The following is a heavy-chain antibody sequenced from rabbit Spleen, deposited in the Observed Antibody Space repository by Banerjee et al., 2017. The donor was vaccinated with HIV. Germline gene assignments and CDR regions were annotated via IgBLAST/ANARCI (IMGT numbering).Heavy chain of an antibody. CDR3: AAYVSTAGYPYYFNL. J-gene: IGHJ4*01. V-gene: IGHV1S45*01. Sequence: QEQLVESGGGLVQPEGSLTLTCTASGVSFSSRYYMCWVRQAPGKGLEWIACIYTGSSGSTYYASWAKGRFTISKTSSTTVTLQMTSLTAADTATYFCAAYVSTAGYPYYFNLWGPGTLVTVS. D-gene: IGHD6-1*01. CDR1: GVSFSSRYY. CDR2: IYTGSSGST.